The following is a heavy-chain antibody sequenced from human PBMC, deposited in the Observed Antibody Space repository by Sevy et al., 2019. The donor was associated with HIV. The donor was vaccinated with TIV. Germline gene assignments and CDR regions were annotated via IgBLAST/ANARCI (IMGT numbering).Heavy chain of an antibody. Sequence: GGSLRLSCAASGFTFSNYAMSWVRQAPGKGLEWVSAISGSGGRIYYADSVKGRFTISRDNSKNTLYLQMNSLRAEDTAVYYCATEGLSGYDAPFAYWGQGTLDTVSS. CDR3: ATEGLSGYDAPFAY. V-gene: IGHV3-23*01. D-gene: IGHD5-12*01. J-gene: IGHJ4*02. CDR1: GFTFSNYA. CDR2: ISGSGGRI.